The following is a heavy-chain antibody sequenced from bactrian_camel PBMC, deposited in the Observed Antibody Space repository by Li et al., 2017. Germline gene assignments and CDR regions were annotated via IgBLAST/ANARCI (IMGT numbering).Heavy chain of an antibody. CDR2: INSDGTNT. J-gene: IGHJ4*01. V-gene: IGHV3S6*01. Sequence: HVQLVESGGGLVQPGGSLRLSCAASGFTFSTNYMNWVRQAPGKGLEWVCSINSDGTNTYYADSVKDRFTISRDSAKNTVTLQMNSLKSEDTALYYRTTVSEAFCQYWGQGTQVTVS. CDR1: GFTFSTNY. CDR3: TTVSEAFCQY.